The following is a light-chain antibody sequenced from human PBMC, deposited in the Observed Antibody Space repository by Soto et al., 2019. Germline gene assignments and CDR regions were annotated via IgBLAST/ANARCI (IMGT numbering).Light chain of an antibody. V-gene: IGKV3-20*01. CDR2: SAS. CDR1: RSISNY. Sequence: ETVLTQPPVTLSLSPGETATLSCRASRSISNYLAWYQQKPGQAPRLLIYSASRRATGIPDRFTGSGSGTDFTLTINRVEPEDFAVYFCQQYAGSPRTFGQGTKVDI. CDR3: QQYAGSPRT. J-gene: IGKJ1*01.